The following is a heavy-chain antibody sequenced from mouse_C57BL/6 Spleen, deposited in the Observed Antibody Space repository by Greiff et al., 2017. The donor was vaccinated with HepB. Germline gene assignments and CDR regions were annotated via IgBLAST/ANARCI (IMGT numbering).Heavy chain of an antibody. V-gene: IGHV1-81*01. J-gene: IGHJ4*01. CDR1: GYTFTSYG. CDR2: IYPRSGNT. CDR3: ARVGGYYAMDY. Sequence: VKLMESGAELARPGASVKLSCKASGYTFTSYGISWVKQRTGQGLEWIGEIYPRSGNTYYNEKFKGKATLTADKSSSTAYMELRSLTSEDSAVYFCARVGGYYAMDYWGQGTSVTVSA.